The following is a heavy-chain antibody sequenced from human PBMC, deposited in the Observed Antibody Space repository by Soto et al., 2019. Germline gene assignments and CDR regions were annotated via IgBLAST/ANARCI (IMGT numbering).Heavy chain of an antibody. D-gene: IGHD4-17*01. CDR2: ISWNSGSI. V-gene: IGHV3-9*01. J-gene: IGHJ5*02. Sequence: EVQLVESGGGLVQPGRSLRLSCAASGFTFDDYAMHWVRQAPGKGLEWVSGISWNSGSIGYADSVKGRFTISRDNAKNSLYLQMNSLRAEDTALYYCAKAPNYDYGDYGGVGWFDPWCQGTLVTVSS. CDR3: AKAPNYDYGDYGGVGWFDP. CDR1: GFTFDDYA.